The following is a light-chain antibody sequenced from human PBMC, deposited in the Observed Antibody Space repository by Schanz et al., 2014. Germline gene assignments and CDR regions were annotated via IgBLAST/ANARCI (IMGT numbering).Light chain of an antibody. CDR2: DAS. V-gene: IGKV3-11*01. CDR1: QNVGTY. Sequence: DIVVTQSPATLSLSPGERATLSCRSSQNVGTYLAWYQHKPGQAPRLLIYDASKRATGIPARFSGRGSGTDFTLTISRLEPEDSAVYYCQHYGSPPLTFGPGTTVDIK. CDR3: QHYGSPPLT. J-gene: IGKJ3*01.